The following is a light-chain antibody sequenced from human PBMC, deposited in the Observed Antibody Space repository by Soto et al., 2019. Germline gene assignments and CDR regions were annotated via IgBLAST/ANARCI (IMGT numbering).Light chain of an antibody. CDR2: DVS. J-gene: IGLJ2*01. Sequence: QSALTQPASVSGSPGQSITISCTGTSSDVGAYNHVSWYQQHPGKAPKLLIYDVSNRPSGVSNRFSGSKSGNTASLTISGLQAEDEDDYYCTSYTSSSTVLFGGGTELTVL. V-gene: IGLV2-14*01. CDR3: TSYTSSSTVL. CDR1: SSDVGAYNH.